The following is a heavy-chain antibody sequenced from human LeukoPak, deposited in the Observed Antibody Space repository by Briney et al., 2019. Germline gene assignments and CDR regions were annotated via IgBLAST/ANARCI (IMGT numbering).Heavy chain of an antibody. Sequence: GASVKVSCKASGYTFINYGISWVRQAPGQGLEWMGWISPYNGNTYYAQNLQGRVTMTTDTSTSTAYMELRSLRSDDTAVYYCAGDGEDTVTIDDYWGQGTLVTVSS. D-gene: IGHD3-10*01. CDR2: ISPYNGNT. CDR1: GYTFINYG. V-gene: IGHV1-18*01. J-gene: IGHJ4*02. CDR3: AGDGEDTVTIDDY.